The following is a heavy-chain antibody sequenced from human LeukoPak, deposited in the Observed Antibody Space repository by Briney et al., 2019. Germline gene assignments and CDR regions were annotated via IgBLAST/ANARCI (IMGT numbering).Heavy chain of an antibody. CDR1: GYTFTSYG. V-gene: IGHV1-18*01. CDR3: ARDGYYYDSSGYGRWFDP. J-gene: IGHJ5*02. D-gene: IGHD3-22*01. Sequence: ASVKVSCKASGYTFTSYGISWVRQAPGQGLEWMGWISAYNGNTNYAQKLQGRVTMTTDTSTSTAYMELRSLRSDDTAVYYCARDGYYYDSSGYGRWFDPWGQGTLVTVSS. CDR2: ISAYNGNT.